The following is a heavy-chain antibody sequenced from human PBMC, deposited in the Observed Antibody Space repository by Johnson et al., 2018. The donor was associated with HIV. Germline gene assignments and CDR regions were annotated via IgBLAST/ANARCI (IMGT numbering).Heavy chain of an antibody. Sequence: VQLVESGGGLVQPGGSLRLSCAASGFTFRNHDMHWVRQATGKGLEWVSAIGPTGDTYYPGSVKGRFTISRDNSKNTLYLQMNSLRAEDTAVYYCARAEGDYYDSGGWGPDAFDIWGQGTMVTVSS. V-gene: IGHV3-13*01. CDR3: ARAEGDYYDSGGWGPDAFDI. D-gene: IGHD3-22*01. J-gene: IGHJ3*02. CDR1: GFTFRNHD. CDR2: IGPTGDT.